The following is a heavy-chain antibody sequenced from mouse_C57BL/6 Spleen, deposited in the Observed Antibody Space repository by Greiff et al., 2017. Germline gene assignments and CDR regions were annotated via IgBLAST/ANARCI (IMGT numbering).Heavy chain of an antibody. D-gene: IGHD1-1*01. CDR1: GYSFTGYY. Sequence: EVQLQQSGPELVKPGASVKISCKASGYSFTGYYMNWVKQSPEKSLEWIGEINPSTGGTTYNQKFKAKATLTVDKSSSTAYMQLKSLTSEDSAVYYCARHYYGSSYPFAYWGQGTLVTVSA. V-gene: IGHV1-42*01. CDR2: INPSTGGT. CDR3: ARHYYGSSYPFAY. J-gene: IGHJ3*01.